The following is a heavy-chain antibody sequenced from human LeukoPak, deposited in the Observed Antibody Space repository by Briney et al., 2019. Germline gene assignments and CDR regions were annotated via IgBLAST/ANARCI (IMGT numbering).Heavy chain of an antibody. Sequence: GRSLRLSCAASGFTFSSYGMHWVRQAPGKGLEWVAVISYDGSNKYYADSVKGRFTISRDNAKNSLYLQMNSLRAEDTAVYYCARDLFGGTYSYHFDYWGHGTLVTVSS. D-gene: IGHD1-26*01. V-gene: IGHV3-30*03. J-gene: IGHJ4*01. CDR2: ISYDGSNK. CDR3: ARDLFGGTYSYHFDY. CDR1: GFTFSSYG.